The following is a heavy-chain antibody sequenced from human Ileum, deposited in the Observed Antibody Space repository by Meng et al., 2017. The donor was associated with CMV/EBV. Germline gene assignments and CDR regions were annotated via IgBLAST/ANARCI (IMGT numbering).Heavy chain of an antibody. Sequence: GSISSGGYYWSWIRQHPGKGLEWNGYIYYSGSTYYNPSLKSRVTISVDTSKNQFSLKLSSVTAADTAVYYCARVYQSGDFWSPFDYWGQGTLVTVSS. CDR1: GSISSGGYY. V-gene: IGHV4-31*02. D-gene: IGHD3-3*01. J-gene: IGHJ4*02. CDR3: ARVYQSGDFWSPFDY. CDR2: IYYSGST.